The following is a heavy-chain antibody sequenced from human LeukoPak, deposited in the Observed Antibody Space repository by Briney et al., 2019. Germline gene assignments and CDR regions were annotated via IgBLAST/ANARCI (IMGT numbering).Heavy chain of an antibody. J-gene: IGHJ6*03. Sequence: SETLSLTCTVSGGSLRNYYWSWIRQPPGKGLEWIGYMYYSGSTYYNPSLKSRVTISVDTSKNQFSLKLSSVTAADTAVYYCARQVPFDYYYYYMDVWGKGTTVTISS. CDR1: GGSLRNYY. V-gene: IGHV4-59*04. D-gene: IGHD3-3*01. CDR3: ARQVPFDYYYYYMDV. CDR2: MYYSGST.